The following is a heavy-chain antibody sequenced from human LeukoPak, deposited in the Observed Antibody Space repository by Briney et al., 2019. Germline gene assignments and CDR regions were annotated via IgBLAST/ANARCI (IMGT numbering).Heavy chain of an antibody. CDR3: AHYLAFGGVIASDY. D-gene: IGHD3-16*02. CDR1: GFSLSTSGVG. J-gene: IGHJ4*02. V-gene: IGHV2-5*02. CDR2: IYWDDDK. Sequence: SGPTLVKPTQTLTLPCTFSGFSLSTSGVGVGWIRQPPGKALEWLALIYWDDDKRYSPSLKGRLTITKDTSKNQVVLTMTNMDPVDTATYYCAHYLAFGGVIASDYWGQGTLVTVSS.